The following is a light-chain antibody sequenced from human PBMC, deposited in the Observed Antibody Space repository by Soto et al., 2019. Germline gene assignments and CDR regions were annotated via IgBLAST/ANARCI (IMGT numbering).Light chain of an antibody. Sequence: DIQMTQSPSTLSASVGDRVTITCRASQSISGSLAWYQQKPGKAPKLLIYEASNLKSGVPSRFSGSGSGTEYTLTISSLQPDDSASYYCQQYNGYWTFGQGTRVDI. J-gene: IGKJ1*01. V-gene: IGKV1-5*03. CDR1: QSISGS. CDR3: QQYNGYWT. CDR2: EAS.